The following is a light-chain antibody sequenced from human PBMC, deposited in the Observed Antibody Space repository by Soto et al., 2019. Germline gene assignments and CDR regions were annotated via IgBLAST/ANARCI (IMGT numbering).Light chain of an antibody. CDR3: STWDDSLRGLV. CDR2: SNH. Sequence: QSVLTQPPSASGAPGQGISISCSGSSSNVGGNSVSWYRQVPGTAPKLLIFSNHQRPSGVPDRFSGSQSGTSASLAISGLQSEDEADDYCSTWDDSLRGLVFGEGTQLTVL. J-gene: IGLJ2*01. CDR1: SSNVGGNS. V-gene: IGLV1-44*01.